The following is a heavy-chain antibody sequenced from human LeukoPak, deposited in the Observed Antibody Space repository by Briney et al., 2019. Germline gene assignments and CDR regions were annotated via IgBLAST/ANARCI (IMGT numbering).Heavy chain of an antibody. V-gene: IGHV3-33*06. CDR3: AKDGLDQGLTPYYYYMDV. D-gene: IGHD6-19*01. CDR1: GFTFSSYG. Sequence: PGGSLRLSCAASGFTFSSYGMHWVRQAPGKGLEWGAVIWYDGSNKYYADSVKGRFTISRDNSKNTLYLQMNSLRAEVTAVYYCAKDGLDQGLTPYYYYMDVWGKGTTVTVSS. J-gene: IGHJ6*03. CDR2: IWYDGSNK.